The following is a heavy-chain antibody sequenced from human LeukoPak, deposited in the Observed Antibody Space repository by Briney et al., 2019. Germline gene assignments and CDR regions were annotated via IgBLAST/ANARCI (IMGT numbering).Heavy chain of an antibody. CDR3: ARGGYYYDSSGYPTPFDY. J-gene: IGHJ4*02. V-gene: IGHV1-2*02. D-gene: IGHD3-22*01. CDR2: INPNSGGT. CDR1: GYTFTGYY. Sequence: SVKVSCKASGYTFTGYYMHWVRQAPGQGLEWMGWINPNSGGTNYAQKFQGRVTMTRDTSISTAYMELSRLRSDDTAVYYCARGGYYYDSSGYPTPFDYWGQGTLVTVSS.